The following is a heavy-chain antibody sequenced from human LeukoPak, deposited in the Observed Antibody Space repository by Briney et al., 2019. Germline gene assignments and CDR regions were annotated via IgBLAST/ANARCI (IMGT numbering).Heavy chain of an antibody. CDR2: INQDGSVK. V-gene: IGHV3-7*01. Sequence: GGSLRLSCAASGFAFSTYWMDWVRQAPGKGLEWVGNINQDGSVKHYVDSVRGRFTISRDNARNSVYLQMSALRVEDTAVYYCTRDFAFWGQGSLVTASS. J-gene: IGHJ4*02. D-gene: IGHD2-21*01. CDR1: GFAFSTYW. CDR3: TRDFAF.